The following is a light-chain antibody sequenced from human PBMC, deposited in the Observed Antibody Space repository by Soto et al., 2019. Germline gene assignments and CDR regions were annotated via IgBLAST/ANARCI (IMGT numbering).Light chain of an antibody. V-gene: IGKV3-15*01. CDR3: QQYNNWPPGT. CDR1: QSVSSN. J-gene: IGKJ1*01. Sequence: EIVMTQSPATLSVSPGERATLSCRASQSVSSNFAWYQQKPGQAPRLLIYGASTRATGIPARFSGSGSVTEFTLTISSLQSEDFAVYYCQQYNNWPPGTFGQGTKVEIK. CDR2: GAS.